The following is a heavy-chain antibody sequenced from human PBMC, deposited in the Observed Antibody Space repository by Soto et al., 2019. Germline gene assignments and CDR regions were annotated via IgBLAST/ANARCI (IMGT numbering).Heavy chain of an antibody. J-gene: IGHJ4*02. Sequence: ESGPTLVNPTQTLTLTCTFSGFSLSTSGVGVGWIRQPPGKALEWLALIYWDDDKRYSPSLKSRLTITKDTSKNQVVLTMTNMDPVDTATYYCAHIDGGAAAGTRVKLSFDYWGQGTLVTVSS. CDR1: GFSLSTSGVG. CDR2: IYWDDDK. V-gene: IGHV2-5*02. CDR3: AHIDGGAAAGTRVKLSFDY. D-gene: IGHD6-13*01.